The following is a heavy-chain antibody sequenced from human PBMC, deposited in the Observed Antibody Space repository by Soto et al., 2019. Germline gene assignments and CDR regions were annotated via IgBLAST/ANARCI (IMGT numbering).Heavy chain of an antibody. V-gene: IGHV4-31*03. CDR1: GGSISSGGYY. D-gene: IGHD3-22*01. J-gene: IGHJ5*02. CDR2: TYYSGST. Sequence: PSETLSLTCTVSGGSISSGGYYWSWIRQHPGKGLEWIGYTYYSGSTYYNPSLKSRVTISVDTSKNQFSLKLSSVTAADTAVYYCAKFSYHDSSGYYFYWFDPWGQGAPVTVSS. CDR3: AKFSYHDSSGYYFYWFDP.